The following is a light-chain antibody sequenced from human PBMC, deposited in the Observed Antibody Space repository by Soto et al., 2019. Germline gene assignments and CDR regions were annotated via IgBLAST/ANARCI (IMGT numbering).Light chain of an antibody. J-gene: IGLJ3*02. V-gene: IGLV1-44*01. CDR1: NSNIGSNT. CDR3: AAWEDSLNGWV. CDR2: GNN. Sequence: QTVVTQPPSASGTPGQRVTISCCGSNSNIGSNTVNWYQQLPGAAPRLLIYGNNHRPSGAPDRFSGSKSGTSASLAISGLQSEDEADYFCAAWEDSLNGWVFGGGTQLTVL.